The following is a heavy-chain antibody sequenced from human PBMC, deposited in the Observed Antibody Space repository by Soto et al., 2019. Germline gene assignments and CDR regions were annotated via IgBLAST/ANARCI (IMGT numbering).Heavy chain of an antibody. CDR3: VRGRYGAY. CDR2: ISAHNGNT. V-gene: IGHV1-18*01. Sequence: QVHLVQSGAEVKKPGASVKVSCKGSGYGFTTYGITWVRQAPGQGLEWMAWISAHNGNTDYAQNLQGRVTVTRDTSTSTAYMELRSLRSDGTAVYYCVRGRYGAYWGQGALVTVSS. D-gene: IGHD3-10*01. J-gene: IGHJ4*02. CDR1: GYGFTTYG.